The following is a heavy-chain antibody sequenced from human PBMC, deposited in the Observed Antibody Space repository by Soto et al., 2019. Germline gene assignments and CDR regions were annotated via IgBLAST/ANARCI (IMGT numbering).Heavy chain of an antibody. D-gene: IGHD3-3*01. CDR3: ARGQNPYTMDNWFDP. Sequence: GASVKVSCKASGYTFTSYDISWVRQAPGQGLEWMGWISAYNGNTNYAQKLQGRVTMTTDTSTSTAYMELRSLRSDDTAVYYCARGQNPYTMDNWFDPWGQGTLVTVSS. V-gene: IGHV1-18*01. CDR2: ISAYNGNT. J-gene: IGHJ5*02. CDR1: GYTFTSYD.